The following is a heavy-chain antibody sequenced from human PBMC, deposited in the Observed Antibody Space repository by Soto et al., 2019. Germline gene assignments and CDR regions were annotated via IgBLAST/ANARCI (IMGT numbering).Heavy chain of an antibody. D-gene: IGHD5-12*01. V-gene: IGHV3-7*05. Sequence: GESLKISCVASGFTSSDYWMTWVRQAPGKGLEWVANIKQDGSERYYVDSVKGRFTISRDNAKNSLYLQMNSLRAEDTAVYYCARGRRTGYSAYDCDYWGQGVLVTVSS. J-gene: IGHJ4*02. CDR2: IKQDGSER. CDR1: GFTSSDYW. CDR3: ARGRRTGYSAYDCDY.